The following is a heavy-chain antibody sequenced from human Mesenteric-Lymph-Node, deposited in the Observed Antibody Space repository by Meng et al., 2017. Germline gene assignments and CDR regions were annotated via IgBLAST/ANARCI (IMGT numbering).Heavy chain of an antibody. V-gene: IGHV3-23*04. D-gene: IGHD3-10*01. Sequence: VQLVESGGGVVHPARSRRLSCAASGFAFSNYDMIWVRQAPGKGLEWVSSIRGGGPETFYADSVKGRFTISRDNSNNTLCLQMNSLRVDDTAIYYCARGLRQLGYCGQGALVTVSS. CDR2: IRGGGPET. CDR3: ARGLRQLGY. CDR1: GFAFSNYD. J-gene: IGHJ4*02.